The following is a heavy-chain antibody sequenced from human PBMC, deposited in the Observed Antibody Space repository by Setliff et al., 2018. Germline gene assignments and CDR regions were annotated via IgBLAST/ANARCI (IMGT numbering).Heavy chain of an antibody. D-gene: IGHD2-15*01. CDR2: IYSSGRT. CDR3: ARGLNSVSWTFAY. CDR1: GGSISSYY. Sequence: SETLSLTCTVSGGSISSYYWSWIRQRPGKGLEWIGYIYSSGRTNYNPSLKSRVAISIDTSKNQFSLKVNSVTAADTAIYYCARGLNSVSWTFAYWGQGSLVTVSS. V-gene: IGHV4-4*08. J-gene: IGHJ4*02.